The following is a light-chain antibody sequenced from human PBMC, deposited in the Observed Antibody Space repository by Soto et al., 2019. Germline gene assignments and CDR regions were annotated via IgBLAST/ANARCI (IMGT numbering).Light chain of an antibody. Sequence: DIQMTQSPSSLSASVGARVAITCRASQNINRNLNWYQQRPGKAPNLLIYAATTLRSGVPSRFSGSGSGTDFTLTISDLQPEDFATYFCQKGYKADFTFGPGTKVEI. CDR1: QNINRN. J-gene: IGKJ3*01. CDR3: QKGYKADFT. V-gene: IGKV1-39*01. CDR2: AAT.